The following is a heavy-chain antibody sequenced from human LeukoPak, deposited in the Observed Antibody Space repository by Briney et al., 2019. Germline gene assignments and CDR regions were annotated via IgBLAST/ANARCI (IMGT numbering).Heavy chain of an antibody. Sequence: PGGSLRLSCVASGFTVSSTYMSWVRQAPGKGLEWVSLINGGEGPYYADSVKGRFTTSTDNSKNTLSLQMTSLRAEDTAMYYCARDRYFDFWGQGTLVTVSS. CDR1: GFTVSSTY. CDR2: INGGEGP. CDR3: ARDRYFDF. V-gene: IGHV3-53*01. J-gene: IGHJ4*01.